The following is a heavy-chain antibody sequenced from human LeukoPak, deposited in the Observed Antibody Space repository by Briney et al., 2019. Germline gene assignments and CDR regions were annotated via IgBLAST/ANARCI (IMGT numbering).Heavy chain of an antibody. J-gene: IGHJ3*02. D-gene: IGHD2-2*02. CDR2: INWNGGST. Sequence: PGGSLRLSXAASGFTFDDYGMSWVSQAPGKGLEWVSGINWNGGSTCYADSVKGRFTISRDNAKNSLYLQMNSLRAEDTALYYCARSPLRCSSTSCYTGAFDIWGQGTMVTVSS. CDR3: ARSPLRCSSTSCYTGAFDI. CDR1: GFTFDDYG. V-gene: IGHV3-20*04.